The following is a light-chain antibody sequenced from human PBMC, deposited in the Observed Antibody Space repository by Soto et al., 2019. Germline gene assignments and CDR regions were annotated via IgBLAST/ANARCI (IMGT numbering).Light chain of an antibody. CDR1: QSVSSSY. CDR3: QQYGTSPRT. CDR2: GAS. V-gene: IGKV3-20*01. J-gene: IGKJ1*01. Sequence: EIVLTQSPGTLSLSPGERATLSCRASQSVSSSYLAWYQQKPGQAPRLLIYGASNRATGIPDRFSGSGSGTDFTLSISRGEPEDFAVYYCQQYGTSPRTFGQGTKVEIK.